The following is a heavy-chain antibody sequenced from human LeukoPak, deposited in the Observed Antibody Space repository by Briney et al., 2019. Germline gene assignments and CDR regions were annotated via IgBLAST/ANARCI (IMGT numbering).Heavy chain of an antibody. CDR2: IYYSGST. CDR1: GGSISSSSYY. Sequence: PSETLSLTCTVSGGSISSSSYYWGWIRQPPGKGLEWIGSIYYSGSTYYNPSLKSRVTISVDTSKNQFSLKLSSVTAADTAVYYCARDQGTRTTTVVFDYWGQGTLVTVSS. CDR3: ARDQGTRTTTVVFDY. J-gene: IGHJ4*02. V-gene: IGHV4-39*07. D-gene: IGHD4-23*01.